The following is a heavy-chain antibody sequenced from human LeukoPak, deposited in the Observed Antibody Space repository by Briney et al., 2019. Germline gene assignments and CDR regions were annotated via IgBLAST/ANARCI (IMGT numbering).Heavy chain of an antibody. CDR2: ISGSGGST. D-gene: IGHD3-22*01. CDR1: GFTFSSYA. V-gene: IGHV3-23*01. Sequence: PGGSLRLSCAASGFTFSSYAMSWVRQAPGKGLEWVSAISGSGGSTYHADSVKGRFTISRDNSKNTLYLQMNSLRAEDTAVYYCAKETQTMIVVGAYFDYWGQGTLVTVSS. CDR3: AKETQTMIVVGAYFDY. J-gene: IGHJ4*02.